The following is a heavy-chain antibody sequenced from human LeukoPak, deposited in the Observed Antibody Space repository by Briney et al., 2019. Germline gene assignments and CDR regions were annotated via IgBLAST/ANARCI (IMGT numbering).Heavy chain of an antibody. CDR2: IWYDGSNK. CDR1: GFTFSSYG. D-gene: IGHD6-13*01. V-gene: IGHV3-33*08. J-gene: IGHJ4*02. CDR3: AREAGSIAAAGMFDY. Sequence: GGSLRLSCAASGFTFSSYGMHWVRQAPGKGLEWVAVIWYDGSNKYYADSVKGRFTISRDNSKNTLYLQMNSLRAEDTAVYYCAREAGSIAAAGMFDYWGQGTLVTVSS.